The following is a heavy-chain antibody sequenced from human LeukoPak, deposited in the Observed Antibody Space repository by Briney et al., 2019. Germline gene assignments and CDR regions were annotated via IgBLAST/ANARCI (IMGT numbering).Heavy chain of an antibody. V-gene: IGHV6-1*01. CDR2: TLYRSKWSN. CDR3: VRGSNAMGSC. Sequence: SQTLALTCAISGDSVSSKSGAWNWIRQSPSRGLEGLGRTLYRSKWSNDYAISVRSRITITPDTSRNQFSLQLNSVTPEDTAVYYCVRGSNAMGSCWGQETLVTVSS. D-gene: IGHD2-15*01. J-gene: IGHJ4*02. CDR1: GDSVSSKSGA.